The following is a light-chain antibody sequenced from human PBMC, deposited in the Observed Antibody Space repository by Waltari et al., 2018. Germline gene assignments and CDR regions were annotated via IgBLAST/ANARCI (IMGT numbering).Light chain of an antibody. Sequence: QSALTPPASVSGSPGQSITISCTGTSSAVGGYNYDSWYQQHPGKAPKLKIYDVSNRPSGVSNRFSCSSSGHAASLTISVLQAEDEADYDCSSYICSTTLELFGGGTSLTVL. CDR3: SSYICSTTLEL. CDR1: SSAVGGYNY. J-gene: IGLJ3*02. V-gene: IGLV2-14*03. CDR2: DVS.